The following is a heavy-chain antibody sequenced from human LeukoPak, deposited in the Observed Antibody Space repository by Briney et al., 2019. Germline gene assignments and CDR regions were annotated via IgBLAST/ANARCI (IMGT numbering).Heavy chain of an antibody. J-gene: IGHJ6*03. V-gene: IGHV1-8*01. Sequence: ASVTVSCKASGYTFTSYDINWVRQAPGQGLEWMGWMNPNSGNTGYAQKFQGRVTMTRNTSISTAYMELSSLRSEDTAVYYCARSDLDIVVVPAAKGRYYYYYMDVWGKGTTVTVSS. CDR2: MNPNSGNT. CDR3: ARSDLDIVVVPAAKGRYYYYYMDV. D-gene: IGHD2-2*03. CDR1: GYTFTSYD.